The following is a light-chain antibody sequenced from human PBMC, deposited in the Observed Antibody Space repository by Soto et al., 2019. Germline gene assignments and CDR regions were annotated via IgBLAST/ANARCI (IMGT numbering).Light chain of an antibody. CDR3: QQYYSYPIT. Sequence: DTQMTHSPANLSASVGDRVTITCRASQSISSWLAWYQQKPGKAPKLLIYKASSLESGVPSRFSGSGSGTDFTLTISCLQSEDFATYYCQQYYSYPITFGQGTRLEIK. CDR2: KAS. J-gene: IGKJ5*01. CDR1: QSISSW. V-gene: IGKV1-5*03.